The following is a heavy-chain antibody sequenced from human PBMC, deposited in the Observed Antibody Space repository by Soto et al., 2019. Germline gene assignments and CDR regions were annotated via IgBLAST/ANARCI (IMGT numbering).Heavy chain of an antibody. CDR2: ISGSGGST. J-gene: IGHJ4*02. D-gene: IGHD6-13*01. CDR1: GFTFSSYA. V-gene: IGHV3-23*01. Sequence: PGGSLRLSCAASGFTFSSYAMSWVRQAPGKGLEWVSAISGSGGSTYYADSVKGRFTISRDNSKNTLYLQMDSLRAEDTAVYYCAKDYRRLAVGSSSWYYFDYWGQGTLVTVSS. CDR3: AKDYRRLAVGSSSWYYFDY.